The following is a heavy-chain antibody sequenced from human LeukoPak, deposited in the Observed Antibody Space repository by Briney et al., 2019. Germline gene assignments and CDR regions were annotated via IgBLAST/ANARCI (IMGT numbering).Heavy chain of an antibody. J-gene: IGHJ5*02. Sequence: ASVKVSCKVSGYTLTELSMHWVRQAPGKGLEWMGGFDPEDGETIYAQKFQGRVTMTEDTSTDTAYMELSSLRSEDTAVYYCATGPQPCSSTNCYSWFDPWGQGTLVTVSS. V-gene: IGHV1-24*01. CDR1: GYTLTELS. CDR2: FDPEDGET. D-gene: IGHD2-2*02. CDR3: ATGPQPCSSTNCYSWFDP.